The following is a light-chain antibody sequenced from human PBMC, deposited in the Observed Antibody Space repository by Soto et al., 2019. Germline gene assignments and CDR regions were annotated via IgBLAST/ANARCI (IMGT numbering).Light chain of an antibody. CDR2: SAS. V-gene: IGKV3-20*01. Sequence: EIVLTQSPGTLSLSPGERATLSCRASQSVSKNYLAWYQQKPGQAPRVLIYSASNRATGIPDRFSGSGSGTDFTLTISGLEPEDFAVYYCHQYGSSPTFGQGTKVEIK. CDR1: QSVSKNY. CDR3: HQYGSSPT. J-gene: IGKJ1*01.